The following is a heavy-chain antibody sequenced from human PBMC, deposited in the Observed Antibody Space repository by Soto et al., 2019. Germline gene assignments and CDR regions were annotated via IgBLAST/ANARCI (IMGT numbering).Heavy chain of an antibody. CDR2: LKSKSDGGTT. J-gene: IGHJ5*02. CDR3: TTLGLRFLEWLAGDGFDL. Sequence: EVQLVESGGGLVKPGGSLRLSCAASGFTFSNAWMSWVRQAPGKGLEWVGRLKSKSDGGTTDYAAPVKGRCTISRDDSKNTLYLQMNSLKTEDTAVYYCTTLGLRFLEWLAGDGFDLWGQGTLVTVSS. V-gene: IGHV3-15*01. D-gene: IGHD3-3*01. CDR1: GFTFSNAW.